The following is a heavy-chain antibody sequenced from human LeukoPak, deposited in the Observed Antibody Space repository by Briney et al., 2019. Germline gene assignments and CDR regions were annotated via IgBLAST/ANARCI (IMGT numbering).Heavy chain of an antibody. CDR3: ARSIAVAGTGGDY. CDR1: GFTLSSYS. Sequence: GGSLRLSCAASGFTLSSYSMNWVRQAPGKGLEWVSSISSSSSYIYYADSVKGRFTISRDNAKNSLYLQMNSLRAEDTAVYYCARSIAVAGTGGDYWGQGTLVTVSS. J-gene: IGHJ4*02. CDR2: ISSSSSYI. V-gene: IGHV3-21*01. D-gene: IGHD6-19*01.